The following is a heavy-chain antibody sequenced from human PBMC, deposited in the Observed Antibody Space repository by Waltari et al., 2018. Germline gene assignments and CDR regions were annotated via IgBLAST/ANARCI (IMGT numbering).Heavy chain of an antibody. D-gene: IGHD3-9*01. CDR2: IYSGGST. Sequence: EVQLVESGGGLIQPGGSLRLSCAASGFTVSSNYMSWVRQAPGKGLDGVSVIYSGGSTYYADSVKGRFTISRDNSKNTLYLQMNSLRAEDTAVYYCARVGYDILTGYSPFDYWGQGTLVTVSS. J-gene: IGHJ4*02. CDR1: GFTVSSNY. CDR3: ARVGYDILTGYSPFDY. V-gene: IGHV3-53*01.